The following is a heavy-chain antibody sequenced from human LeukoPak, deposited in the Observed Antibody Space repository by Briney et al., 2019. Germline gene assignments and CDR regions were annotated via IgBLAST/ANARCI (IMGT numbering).Heavy chain of an antibody. Sequence: GASVKVSCKASGYTFTSYAMNWVRQAPGQGLEWMGWINPNSGGTNYAQKFQGWVTMTRDTSISTAYMELSRLRSDDTAVYYCARVPIYYYYYGMDVWGQGTTVTVSS. D-gene: IGHD2-2*02. V-gene: IGHV1-2*04. J-gene: IGHJ6*02. CDR2: INPNSGGT. CDR3: ARVPIYYYYYGMDV. CDR1: GYTFTSYA.